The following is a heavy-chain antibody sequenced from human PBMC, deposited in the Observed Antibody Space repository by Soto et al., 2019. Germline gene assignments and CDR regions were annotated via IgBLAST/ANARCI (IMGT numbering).Heavy chain of an antibody. CDR2: IYPGDSET. D-gene: IGHD6-13*01. J-gene: IGHJ5*02. CDR3: ARRRAGNPDDWFDP. V-gene: IGHV5-51*01. Sequence: GESLKISCKASGYSFSTYWIGWVRQMPGKGLEWMGIIYPGDSETKYSPSFQGQVTISADKSINTAYLQWISLKASDTAMYYCARRRAGNPDDWFDPWGQRTLVTVSS. CDR1: GYSFSTYW.